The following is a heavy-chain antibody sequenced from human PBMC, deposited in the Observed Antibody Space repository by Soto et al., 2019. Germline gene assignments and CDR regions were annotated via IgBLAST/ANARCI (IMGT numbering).Heavy chain of an antibody. CDR2: ISSDATTI. CDR3: ARRGITSYNFDY. D-gene: IGHD1-1*01. Sequence: PGGSLRLSCAASGFTFSDYYMSWIRQAPGKGLEWISYISSDATTIYYADSVKGRFTSSRDNAENSVYLQMKSMRAEDTAVQYCARRGITSYNFDYWGKGTMVTVSS. CDR1: GFTFSDYY. V-gene: IGHV3-11*01. J-gene: IGHJ4*02.